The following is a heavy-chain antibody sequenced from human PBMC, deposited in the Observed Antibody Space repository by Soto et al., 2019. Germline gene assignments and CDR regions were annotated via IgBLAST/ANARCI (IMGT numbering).Heavy chain of an antibody. J-gene: IGHJ4*02. Sequence: QLQLLHAGTEVKHPAAAVKVSCNASGSTFSIFDIWWRRQAPGQGLEWVGWTTASNTHTNYAQKLQGRVTMTTDTSTTTAYMELRSLRSDDTAIYYCARGGYSSGYHYWGQGTLVTVSS. V-gene: IGHV1-18*04. CDR1: GSTFSIFD. D-gene: IGHD3-22*01. CDR3: ARGGYSSGYHY. CDR2: TTASNTHT.